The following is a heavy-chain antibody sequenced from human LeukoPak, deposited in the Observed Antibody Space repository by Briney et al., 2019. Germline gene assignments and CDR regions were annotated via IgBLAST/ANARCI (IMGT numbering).Heavy chain of an antibody. CDR1: GGSISSKSYY. Sequence: SQTLSLTCTVSGGSISSKSYYWSWIRRPAGKGLEWIGRIYTSGSTDYNPSLKSRVTISRDTSKNEFSLILSSLTAADTAVYYCARDSPPAYCSSGSCYFDSWGQGTLVTVSS. CDR3: ARDSPPAYCSSGSCYFDS. CDR2: IYTSGST. D-gene: IGHD2-15*01. V-gene: IGHV4-61*02. J-gene: IGHJ4*02.